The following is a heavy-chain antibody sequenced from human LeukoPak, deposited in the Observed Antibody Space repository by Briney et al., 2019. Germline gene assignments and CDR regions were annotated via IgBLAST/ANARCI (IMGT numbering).Heavy chain of an antibody. Sequence: GGSLRLSCAASGFTFSSYSMNWVRQAPGKGLEWVTYISGGSSSTIYYADSVEGRFTISRDNAKNSLYLQMNSLRAEDTAVYYCARASGSYQTFDYWGQGTLVTVSS. D-gene: IGHD1-26*01. CDR2: ISGGSSSTI. CDR3: ARASGSYQTFDY. CDR1: GFTFSSYS. V-gene: IGHV3-48*01. J-gene: IGHJ4*02.